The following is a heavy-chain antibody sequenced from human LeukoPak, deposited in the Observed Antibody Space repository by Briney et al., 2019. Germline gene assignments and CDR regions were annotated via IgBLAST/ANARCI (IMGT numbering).Heavy chain of an antibody. CDR1: GFIFSSYA. V-gene: IGHV3-30-3*01. J-gene: IGHJ6*02. D-gene: IGHD1-26*01. CDR2: ISYDGSNK. Sequence: LPGGSLRLSCAASGFIFSSYAMHWVRQAPGKGLEWVAVISYDGSNKYYADSVKGRFTISRDNSKNTLYLQMNSLRAEDTAVYYCASGIELPYPRASYYYYGMDVWGQGTTVTVSS. CDR3: ASGIELPYPRASYYYYGMDV.